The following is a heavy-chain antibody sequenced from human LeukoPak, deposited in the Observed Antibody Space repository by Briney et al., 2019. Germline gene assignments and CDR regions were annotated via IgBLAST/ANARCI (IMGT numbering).Heavy chain of an antibody. V-gene: IGHV1-2*06. CDR3: AGFAVDTAMVTSSLVY. CDR2: INPNSGGT. CDR1: GYTFTGYY. D-gene: IGHD5-18*01. Sequence: GTSVKVSCKASGYTFTGYYMHWVRRAPGQGLEWMGRINPNSGGTNYAQKFQGRVTMTRDTSISTAYMELSRLRSDDTAVYYCAGFAVDTAMVTSSLVYWGQGTLVTVS. J-gene: IGHJ4*02.